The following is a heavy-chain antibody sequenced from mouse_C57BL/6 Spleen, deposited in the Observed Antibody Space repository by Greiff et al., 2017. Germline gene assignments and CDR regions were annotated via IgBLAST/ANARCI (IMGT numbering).Heavy chain of an antibody. Sequence: VQLKQSGPELVKPGASVKMSCKASGYTFTDYNMHWVKQSHGKSLEWIGYINPNNGGTSYNQKFKGKATLTVNKSYSTAYMELRSLTSEDSAVYYCARSPHAMDYWGQGTSVTVSS. CDR3: ARSPHAMDY. CDR2: INPNNGGT. CDR1: GYTFTDYN. J-gene: IGHJ4*01. V-gene: IGHV1-22*01.